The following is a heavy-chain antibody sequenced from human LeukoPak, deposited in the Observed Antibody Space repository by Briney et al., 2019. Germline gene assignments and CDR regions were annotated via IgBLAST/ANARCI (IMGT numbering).Heavy chain of an antibody. V-gene: IGHV3-74*01. CDR1: GFTFSIYW. J-gene: IGHJ3*02. Sequence: GGSLRLSCAASGFTFSIYWMHWVRQAPGKGLVWVSRISTDGSNTNYADSVKGRFTISRDNAKNTLYLQMNSLRAGDTAVYYCVRPDWRMVGDAFDIWGQGTMVTVSS. CDR2: ISTDGSNT. CDR3: VRPDWRMVGDAFDI. D-gene: IGHD2-15*01.